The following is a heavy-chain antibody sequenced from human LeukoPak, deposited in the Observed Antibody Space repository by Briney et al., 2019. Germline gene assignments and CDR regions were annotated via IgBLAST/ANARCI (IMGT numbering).Heavy chain of an antibody. CDR2: IIPILGIA. CDR1: GGTFSSYT. J-gene: IGHJ5*02. CDR3: ARDLYCGGGRYSNWFDP. V-gene: IGHV1-69*04. Sequence: SVKVSCKASGGTFSSYTISWVRQAPGQGLEWMGRIIPILGIANYAQKFQGRVTITADKSTSTAYMELSSLRSEDTAVYYCARDLYCGGGRYSNWFDPWGQGTLVTVSS. D-gene: IGHD2-21*02.